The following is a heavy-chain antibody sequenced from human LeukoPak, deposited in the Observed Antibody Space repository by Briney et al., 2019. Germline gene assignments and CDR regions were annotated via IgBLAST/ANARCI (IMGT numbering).Heavy chain of an antibody. CDR2: MSGSGYYT. CDR3: AKMEGQRLYDYCMDV. Sequence: GGSLILSCAASGFAFSNFAMSWVPEAPGKGLEWVSAMSGSGYYTYYVESVKGRFTISRDKSKNTLYLHMNSLRADHTAVYYCAKMEGQRLYDYCMDVWGRGTTVTVSS. J-gene: IGHJ6*03. V-gene: IGHV3-23*01. D-gene: IGHD3-3*01. CDR1: GFAFSNFA.